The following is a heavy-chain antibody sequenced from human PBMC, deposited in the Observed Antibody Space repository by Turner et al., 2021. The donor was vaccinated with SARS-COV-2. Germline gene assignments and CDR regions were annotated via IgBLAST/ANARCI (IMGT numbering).Heavy chain of an antibody. V-gene: IGHV4-34*01. Sequence: QVQLQQWGTGLFKPSDTLSLTCAVYGGSFNAYYGSWIRQPPGKGLEWIGEINHIGSPNYNPSLKSRVTISVDTSKNQFSLKLRSVTAADTDVYYCATWLATSNRNYWGQGTLVTVSS. CDR2: INHIGSP. CDR3: ATWLATSNRNY. D-gene: IGHD5-12*01. J-gene: IGHJ4*02. CDR1: GGSFNAYY.